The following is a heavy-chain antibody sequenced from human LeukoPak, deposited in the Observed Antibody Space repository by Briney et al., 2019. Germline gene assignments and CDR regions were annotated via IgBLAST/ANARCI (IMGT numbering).Heavy chain of an antibody. D-gene: IGHD4/OR15-4a*01. Sequence: ETLSLTCTVSGGSISSSSYYWGWIRQPPGKGLVWVSRTNIDGSTSTYADSVQGRFSISRDNAKNTLYLQMNSLRAEDTAVYYCARAPMVRANVVDYWGQGTLVTVSS. CDR3: ARAPMVRANVVDY. V-gene: IGHV3-74*01. CDR2: TNIDGSTS. CDR1: GGSISSSSYY. J-gene: IGHJ4*02.